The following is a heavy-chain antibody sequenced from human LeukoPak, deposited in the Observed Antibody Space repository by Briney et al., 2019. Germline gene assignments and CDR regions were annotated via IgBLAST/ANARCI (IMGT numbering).Heavy chain of an antibody. V-gene: IGHV3-21*01. CDR3: ARVRAAAGSFDY. CDR1: GFTFSSYS. D-gene: IGHD6-13*01. J-gene: IGHJ4*02. Sequence: GGSLRLSCAASGFTFSSYSVNWVRQAPGKGLEWVSSISSSSSYIYYADSVKGRFTISRDNAKNSLYLQMNSLRAEDTAVYYCARVRAAAGSFDYWGQGTLVTVSS. CDR2: ISSSSSYI.